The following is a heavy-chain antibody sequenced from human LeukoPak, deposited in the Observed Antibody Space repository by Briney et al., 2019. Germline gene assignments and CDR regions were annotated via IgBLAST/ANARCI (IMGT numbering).Heavy chain of an antibody. D-gene: IGHD3-3*01. J-gene: IGHJ4*02. Sequence: SETLSLTCTVSGGSISTSSYYWGWIRQSPAKGLEWIGSIYYTGTTYYNLSLRSRLTMSLDTSKNQFSLSLSSVTAADTAVYYCAATTDLLEWISFTHWGQGTLVTVS. CDR1: GGSISTSSYY. CDR3: AATTDLLEWISFTH. CDR2: IYYTGTT. V-gene: IGHV4-39*07.